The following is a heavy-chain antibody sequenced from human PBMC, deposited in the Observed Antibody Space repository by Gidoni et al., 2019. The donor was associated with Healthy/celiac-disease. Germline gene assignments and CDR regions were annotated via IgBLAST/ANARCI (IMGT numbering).Heavy chain of an antibody. V-gene: IGHV3-30-3*01. D-gene: IGHD3-22*01. CDR2: ISYDGSNK. J-gene: IGHJ6*02. CDR1: GFTFSSYA. Sequence: QVQLVESGGGVVQPGRSLRLSCAASGFTFSSYAMHWVRQAPGKGLEWVAVISYDGSNKYYADSVKGRFTISRDNSKNTLYLQMNSLRAEDTAVYYCARDGHYDSSGIGHYFGMDVWGQGTTVTVSS. CDR3: ARDGHYDSSGIGHYFGMDV.